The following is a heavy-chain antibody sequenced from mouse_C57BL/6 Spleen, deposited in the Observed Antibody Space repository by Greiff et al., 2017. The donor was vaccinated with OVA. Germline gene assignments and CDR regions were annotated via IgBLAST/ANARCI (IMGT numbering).Heavy chain of an antibody. CDR3: ARSGSYYFDY. J-gene: IGHJ2*01. D-gene: IGHD2-2*01. Sequence: EVQRVESGPGLAKPSQTLSLTCSVTGYSITGDYWNWIRKFPGNKLEYMGYISYSGSTYYNPSLKSRISITRDTSKSQYYLQLNSVTTEDTATYYCARSGSYYFDYWGQGTTLTVSS. CDR2: ISYSGST. CDR1: GYSITGDY. V-gene: IGHV3-8*01.